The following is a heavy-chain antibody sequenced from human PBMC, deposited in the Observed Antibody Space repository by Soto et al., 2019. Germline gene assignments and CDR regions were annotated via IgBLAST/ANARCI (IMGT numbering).Heavy chain of an antibody. V-gene: IGHV1-18*01. D-gene: IGHD2-15*01. Sequence: ASVKVSCKASGYTFTSYGISWVRQAPGQGLEWMGWISAYNGNTNYAQKLQGRVTMTTDTSTSTAYMELRSLRSDDTAVYYCAASVVVASNPIPPGAFDIWGQGTMVTVSS. J-gene: IGHJ3*02. CDR3: AASVVVASNPIPPGAFDI. CDR1: GYTFTSYG. CDR2: ISAYNGNT.